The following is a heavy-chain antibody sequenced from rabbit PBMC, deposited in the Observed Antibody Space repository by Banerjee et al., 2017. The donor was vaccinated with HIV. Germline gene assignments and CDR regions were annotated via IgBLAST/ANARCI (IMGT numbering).Heavy chain of an antibody. Sequence: QEPLKESGGDLVKPEGSLTLTCTASGFSFSNKYVTCWVRQAPGKGLELIGCFNPSSGNTVYASWAKGRCSFSKASSTTVTLQITSLTAADTATYFCARDLACVIAWNFGLWGQGTLVTVS. CDR1: GFSFSNKYV. CDR2: FNPSSGNT. CDR3: ARDLACVIAWNFGL. J-gene: IGHJ3*01. V-gene: IGHV1S45*01. D-gene: IGHD1-1*01.